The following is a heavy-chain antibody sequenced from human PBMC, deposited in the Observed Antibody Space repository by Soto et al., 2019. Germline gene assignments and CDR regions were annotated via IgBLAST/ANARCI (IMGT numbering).Heavy chain of an antibody. J-gene: IGHJ6*02. CDR3: ARRFDFWSGSGSYYYGLDV. Sequence: GESLKISCNGSGYSFTSYWISWVRQMPGKGLEWMGRIDPSDSYTNYSPSFQGHVTISADKSISTAYLQWSSLKASDTAMYYCARRFDFWSGSGSYYYGLDVWGQGTTVTVSS. V-gene: IGHV5-10-1*01. D-gene: IGHD3-3*01. CDR1: GYSFTSYW. CDR2: IDPSDSYT.